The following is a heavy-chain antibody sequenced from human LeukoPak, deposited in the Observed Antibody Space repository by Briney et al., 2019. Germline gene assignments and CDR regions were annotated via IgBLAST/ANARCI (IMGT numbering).Heavy chain of an antibody. CDR2: ISSSSSYI. V-gene: IGHV3-21*04. Sequence: PGGSLRLSCAASGFTFSSYSMNWVRQAPGKGLEWVSSISSSSSYIYYADSVKGRFTISRDNSKNTLYLQMNSLKAEDTAVYYCAKERGDYYDSSGSITPFDYWGQGTLVTVSS. CDR1: GFTFSSYS. J-gene: IGHJ4*02. CDR3: AKERGDYYDSSGSITPFDY. D-gene: IGHD3-22*01.